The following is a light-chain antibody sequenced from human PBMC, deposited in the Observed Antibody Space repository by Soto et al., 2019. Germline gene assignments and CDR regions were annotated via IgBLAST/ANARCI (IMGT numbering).Light chain of an antibody. Sequence: VLTQSPDTLSLPPGERATLSCRASQSISSNLAWYQQKLGQAPRLLIYRASTRATGIPARFSGSGSGTEFTLTISTLQSEEVALYYCHQYENWPQTFGQGTKV. CDR1: QSISSN. V-gene: IGKV3-15*01. CDR3: HQYENWPQT. J-gene: IGKJ1*01. CDR2: RAS.